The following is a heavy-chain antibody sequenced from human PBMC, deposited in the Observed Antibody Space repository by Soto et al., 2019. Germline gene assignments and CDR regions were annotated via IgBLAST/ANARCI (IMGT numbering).Heavy chain of an antibody. V-gene: IGHV4-31*03. D-gene: IGHD5-12*01. CDR3: ARDTVHGYDYRIICAFDI. J-gene: IGHJ3*02. CDR1: GGSISSGGYY. CDR2: TYYSGST. Sequence: QVQLQESGPGLVKPSQTLPLTCPVSGGSISSGGYYWSWIRQHPGKALEWIGYTYYSGSTYYNPSLKSRVTISVDTSKNQFALKLSSVTAADTAVYYCARDTVHGYDYRIICAFDIWGQGTMVTVSS.